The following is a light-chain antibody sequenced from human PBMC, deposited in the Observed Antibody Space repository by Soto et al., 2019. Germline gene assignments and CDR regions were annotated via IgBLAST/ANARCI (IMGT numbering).Light chain of an antibody. Sequence: QSTLTQPASVSGSPGQSITISCTGTSSDVGGYNYVSWYQQFPGKAPKLMIYDVSNRPSGVSNRFSGSKSGNTASLTISGLQAEDEADYYCSSYTSTFHVFGSGTKVTVL. CDR1: SSDVGGYNY. V-gene: IGLV2-14*01. J-gene: IGLJ1*01. CDR2: DVS. CDR3: SSYTSTFHV.